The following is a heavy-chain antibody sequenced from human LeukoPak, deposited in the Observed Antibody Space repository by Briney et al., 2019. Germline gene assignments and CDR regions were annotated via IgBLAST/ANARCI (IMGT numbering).Heavy chain of an antibody. CDR3: ARGVNYYGSGSFMYYYYYMDV. V-gene: IGHV4-34*01. Sequence: QPSETLSLTCAVSGGSFSGYHWSWIRQSPDKGLEYIGEVTHSGSTDYNPSPKSRVTISVDTSKKEFSLRLKSVTAADTAVYYCARGVNYYGSGSFMYYYYYMDVWGKGTTVTVSS. CDR1: GGSFSGYH. J-gene: IGHJ6*03. CDR2: VTHSGST. D-gene: IGHD3-10*01.